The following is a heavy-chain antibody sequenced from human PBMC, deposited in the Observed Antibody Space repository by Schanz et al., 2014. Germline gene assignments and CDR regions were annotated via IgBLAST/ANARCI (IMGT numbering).Heavy chain of an antibody. D-gene: IGHD3-22*01. J-gene: IGHJ6*02. CDR2: ISGSGGSP. Sequence: EAQVVESGGGLVQPGGSLRLSCEASGFTLTSYALTWVRQAPGQGQKWVAGISGSGGSPDHADYVQGRFSIPRDNYKNTLYMQMNSLRAEATAVYFCAKIRYDSSGYYLPYYGMDVWGQGTTVIVSS. CDR1: GFTLTSYA. CDR3: AKIRYDSSGYYLPYYGMDV. V-gene: IGHV3-23*04.